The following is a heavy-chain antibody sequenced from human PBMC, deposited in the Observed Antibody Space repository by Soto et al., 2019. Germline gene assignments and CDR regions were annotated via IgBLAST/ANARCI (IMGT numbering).Heavy chain of an antibody. Sequence: ASVKVSCKASGYTFTSYGISWVRQAPGQGLEWMGWISAYNGNTNYAQKLQGRVTMTTDTSTSTAYMELRSLRSDDTAVYYCARVRITFGGVIVIPDAFDIWGQGTMVTVS. D-gene: IGHD3-16*02. CDR3: ARVRITFGGVIVIPDAFDI. J-gene: IGHJ3*02. CDR2: ISAYNGNT. V-gene: IGHV1-18*04. CDR1: GYTFTSYG.